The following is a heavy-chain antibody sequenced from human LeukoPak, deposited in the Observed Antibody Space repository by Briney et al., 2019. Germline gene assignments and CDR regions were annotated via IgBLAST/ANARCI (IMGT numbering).Heavy chain of an antibody. CDR3: ARLKSIVATYNWFDP. J-gene: IGHJ5*02. D-gene: IGHD5-12*01. V-gene: IGHV5-51*01. CDR1: GYSFTSYW. Sequence: GESLKISCKGSGYSFTSYWIGWVRQMPGKGLEWMGIIYPGDSDTRYSPSFQGQVTISADKSISTAYLQWSSLKASDTAMYYCARLKSIVATYNWFDPWGQGTLVTVSS. CDR2: IYPGDSDT.